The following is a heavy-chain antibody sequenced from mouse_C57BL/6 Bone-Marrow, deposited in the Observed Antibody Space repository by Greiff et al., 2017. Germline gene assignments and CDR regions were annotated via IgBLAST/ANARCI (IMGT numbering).Heavy chain of an antibody. CDR1: GFTFSSYA. V-gene: IGHV5-4*03. Sequence: EVKLVESGGGLVKPGGSLKLSCAASGFTFSSYAMSWVRQTPEKRLEWVATISDGGSYTYYPDNVKGRFTISRDNAKNNLYLQMSHLKSEDTAMYYCARGGYYERNAMDYWGQGTSVTVSS. D-gene: IGHD2-3*01. J-gene: IGHJ4*01. CDR2: ISDGGSYT. CDR3: ARGGYYERNAMDY.